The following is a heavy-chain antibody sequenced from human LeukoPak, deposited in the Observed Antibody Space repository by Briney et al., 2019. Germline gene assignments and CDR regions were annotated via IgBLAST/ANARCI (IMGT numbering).Heavy chain of an antibody. J-gene: IGHJ4*02. CDR2: INPNSGGS. CDR1: GYTFTGYY. D-gene: IGHD3-10*01. V-gene: IGHV1-2*02. Sequence: ASVKVSCTASGYTFTGYYVHWVRQAPRQGLEWMGWINPNSGGSNYAQRFQGRVTMTSDTSISTAYMELSRLTSDDTAVYYCARDPEAGSGHWGQGTLVTVSS. CDR3: ARDPEAGSGH.